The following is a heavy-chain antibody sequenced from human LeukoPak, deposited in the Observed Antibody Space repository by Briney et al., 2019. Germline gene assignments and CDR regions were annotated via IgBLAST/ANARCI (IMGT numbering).Heavy chain of an antibody. CDR3: ASSIGAQNY. CDR1: GFTFSSYW. V-gene: IGHV3-7*02. Sequence: PGGSLRLSCAASGFTFSSYWMSWVRQAPGKGLERVANIKEDGSEKNYVDSLKGRFTISRDNAKNSLYLQMSSLRVEDSAVYYCASSIGAQNYWGQGTLVIVSS. D-gene: IGHD3-16*01. CDR2: IKEDGSEK. J-gene: IGHJ4*02.